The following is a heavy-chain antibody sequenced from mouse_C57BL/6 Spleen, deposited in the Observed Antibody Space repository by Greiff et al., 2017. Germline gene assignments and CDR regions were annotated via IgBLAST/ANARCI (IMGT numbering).Heavy chain of an antibody. CDR3: ESYYGSSFAY. CDR1: GYAFSSSW. CDR2: IYPGDGDT. V-gene: IGHV1-82*01. J-gene: IGHJ3*01. Sequence: VQLQQSGPELVKPGASVKISCKASGYAFSSSWMNWVKQRPGKGLEWIGRIYPGDGDTNYNGKFKGKATLTADKSSSTAYMQLSSLTSEDSAVYFCESYYGSSFAYWGQGTLVTVSA. D-gene: IGHD1-1*01.